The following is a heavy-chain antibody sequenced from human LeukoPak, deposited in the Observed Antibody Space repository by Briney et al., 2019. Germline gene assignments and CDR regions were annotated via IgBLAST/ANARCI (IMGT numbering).Heavy chain of an antibody. V-gene: IGHV3-23*01. D-gene: IGHD2-2*01. CDR1: GFTFSNYA. J-gene: IGHJ3*02. Sequence: GGSLRLSCAASGFTFSNYAMSWVRQAPGKGLEWISGITGGRGTYYADSVKGRFTISRDNAESSLYLQMNSLRAEDTAVYYCANFLIVVVPAATLVGAAAEDEGFDIWGQGTMVTVSS. CDR3: ANFLIVVVPAATLVGAAAEDEGFDI. CDR2: ITGGRGT.